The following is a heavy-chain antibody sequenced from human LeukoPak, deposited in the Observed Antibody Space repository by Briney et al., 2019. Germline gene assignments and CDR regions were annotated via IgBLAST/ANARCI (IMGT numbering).Heavy chain of an antibody. J-gene: IGHJ4*02. CDR3: ARDRGVVPAVHFDY. D-gene: IGHD2-2*01. CDR2: ISAYNGNT. CDR1: GYTFTSYG. Sequence: ASVKVSCKASGYTFTSYGISWVRQAPGQGLEWMGWISAYNGNTNYAQKLQGRVTMTTDTSTSTAYMELRSLRSDDTAVYYCARDRGVVPAVHFDYWGQGTLVTVSS. V-gene: IGHV1-18*01.